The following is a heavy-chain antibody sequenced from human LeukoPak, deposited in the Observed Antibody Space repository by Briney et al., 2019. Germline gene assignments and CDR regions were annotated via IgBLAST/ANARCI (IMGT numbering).Heavy chain of an antibody. Sequence: SETLSLTCTVSGGSISSYYWSWIRQPAGRGLEWVGRIYISGSTNYNPSLKSRVTMSFDRFKNQFSLKLSSVTAADTAVYYCARDLYDSSGYTENWFDPWGQGTLVTVSS. CDR3: ARDLYDSSGYTENWFDP. CDR2: IYISGST. V-gene: IGHV4-4*07. D-gene: IGHD3-22*01. J-gene: IGHJ5*02. CDR1: GGSISSYY.